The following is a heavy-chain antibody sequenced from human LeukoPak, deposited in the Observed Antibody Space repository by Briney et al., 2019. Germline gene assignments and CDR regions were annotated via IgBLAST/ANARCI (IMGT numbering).Heavy chain of an antibody. CDR3: ARVSGYDWESFYDY. D-gene: IGHD5-12*01. V-gene: IGHV4-59*01. CDR2: ASDSGTT. CDR1: GVSLSTYS. J-gene: IGHJ4*02. Sequence: PSETLSLTCSVSGVSLSTYSWTWVRQPPGKGLEWIGYASDSGTTNYNPSLKSRVTISVDTSKSQFSLKLSSVTAADTAVYYCARVSGYDWESFYDYWGQGTLVTVAS.